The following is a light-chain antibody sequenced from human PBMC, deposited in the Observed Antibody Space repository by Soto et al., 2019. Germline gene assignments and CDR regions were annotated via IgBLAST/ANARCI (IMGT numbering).Light chain of an antibody. CDR3: QQYGRSPLMYT. CDR1: QSVDSNF. Sequence: ENVLTQSPGTLSLSPGERATLSCRASQSVDSNFLAWYQQKPGQAPRLLIYGASTRAAGVPDRFSGSGSGPDFTLTITRLEPEDFAVYYCQQYGRSPLMYTFGQGTKLGVK. J-gene: IGKJ2*01. CDR2: GAS. V-gene: IGKV3-20*01.